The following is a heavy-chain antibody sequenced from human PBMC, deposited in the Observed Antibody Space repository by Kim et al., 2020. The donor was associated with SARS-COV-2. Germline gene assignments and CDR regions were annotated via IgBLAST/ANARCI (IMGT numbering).Heavy chain of an antibody. V-gene: IGHV3-15*01. CDR2: IKSKTDGGTT. D-gene: IGHD6-19*01. CDR1: GFTFSNAW. J-gene: IGHJ4*02. CDR3: TTSAPGYSSGWLGF. Sequence: GGSLRLSCAASGFTFSNAWMSWVRQAPGKGLEWVGRIKSKTDGGTTDYAAPVKGRFTISRDDSKNTLYLQMNSLKTEDTAVYYCTTSAPGYSSGWLGFWGQGTLVTVSS.